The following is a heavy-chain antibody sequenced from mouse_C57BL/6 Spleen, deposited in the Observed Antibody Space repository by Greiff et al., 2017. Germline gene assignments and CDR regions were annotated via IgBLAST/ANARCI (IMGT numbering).Heavy chain of an antibody. V-gene: IGHV1-82*01. D-gene: IGHD1-1*01. CDR1: GYAFSSSW. J-gene: IGHJ2*01. CDR2: IYPGDGDT. CDR3: ARSGYGSSYGYFDY. Sequence: VQLQQSGPELVKPGASVKISCKASGYAFSSSWMNWVKQRPGKGLEWIGRIYPGDGDTNYNGKFKGKATLTADKSSSTAYMQLSSLTSEDSAVHFCARSGYGSSYGYFDYWGQGTTLTVSS.